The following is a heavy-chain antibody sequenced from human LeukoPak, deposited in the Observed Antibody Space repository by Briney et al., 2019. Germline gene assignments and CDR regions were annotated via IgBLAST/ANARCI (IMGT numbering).Heavy chain of an antibody. CDR2: IKQDESEK. D-gene: IGHD3-3*02. J-gene: IGHJ6*03. CDR1: GFTFRSYW. CDR3: VRDWHLWSGQSYYYYMDV. Sequence: GGSLRLSCAASGFTFRSYWMSWVRQAPGKGLEWVANIKQDESEKNYIDSVKGRFTISRDNAKNSLYLQMNSLRAEETAVYYCVRDWHLWSGQSYYYYMDVWGKGTSVTVSS. V-gene: IGHV3-7*01.